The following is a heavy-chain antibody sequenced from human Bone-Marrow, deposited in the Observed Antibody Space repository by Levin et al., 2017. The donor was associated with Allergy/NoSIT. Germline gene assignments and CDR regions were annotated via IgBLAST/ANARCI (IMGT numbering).Heavy chain of an antibody. V-gene: IGHV4-39*06. J-gene: IGHJ4*02. D-gene: IGHD3-10*01. Sequence: SETLSLSCTVSGGPISRTSYYWAWIRQSPGRGLQWIASISPSGITYYTPSLKGRVTISVDTSKNEIALKVNSVTAADTALYYGTGRGFNDYWGQGTMVTVSP. CDR3: TGRGFNDY. CDR1: GGPISRTSYY. CDR2: ISPSGIT.